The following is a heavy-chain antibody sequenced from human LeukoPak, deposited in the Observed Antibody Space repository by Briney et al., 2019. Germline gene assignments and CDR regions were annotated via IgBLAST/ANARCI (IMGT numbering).Heavy chain of an antibody. CDR3: ASVGPGGYFDY. CDR2: ISAYNGNS. Sequence: ASVTVSCKASGYTFTSYGIRWVRQAPGPGLEWMGWISAYNGNSNYAQKLQGRVTMTTDTSTSTAYMELRSLRSDDTAVYYCASVGPGGYFDYWGQGTLVTVSS. D-gene: IGHD3-16*01. CDR1: GYTFTSYG. J-gene: IGHJ4*02. V-gene: IGHV1-18*01.